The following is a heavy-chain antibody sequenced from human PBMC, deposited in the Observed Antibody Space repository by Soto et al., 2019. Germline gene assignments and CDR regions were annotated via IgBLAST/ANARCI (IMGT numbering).Heavy chain of an antibody. CDR3: AKDQGGPIAAAGGDDYYYGMDV. D-gene: IGHD6-13*01. V-gene: IGHV3-30*18. CDR2: ISYDGSNK. CDR1: GFTFSSYG. Sequence: GGSLRLSCAASGFTFSSYGMHWVRQAPGKGLEWVAVISYDGSNKYYADSVKGRFTISRDNSKNTLYLQMNSLRAEDTAVYYCAKDQGGPIAAAGGDDYYYGMDVWGQGTTVTVSS. J-gene: IGHJ6*02.